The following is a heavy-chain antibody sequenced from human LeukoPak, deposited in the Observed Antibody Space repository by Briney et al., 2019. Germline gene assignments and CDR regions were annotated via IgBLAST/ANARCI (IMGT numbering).Heavy chain of an antibody. D-gene: IGHD6-19*01. J-gene: IGHJ4*02. CDR2: IYKSGGT. V-gene: IGHV4-59*01. Sequence: SETLSLTCTVSGGSISSYYWSWIRQPPGKGLEWIGYIYKSGGTNYNPSVRSRVSISLYTSKNQFSLKLSSVTAADTAVYFCARRYSSGWSPTFDYWGQGILVTVST. CDR1: GGSISSYY. CDR3: ARRYSSGWSPTFDY.